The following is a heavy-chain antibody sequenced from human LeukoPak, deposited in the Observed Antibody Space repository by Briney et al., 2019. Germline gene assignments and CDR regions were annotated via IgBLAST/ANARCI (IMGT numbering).Heavy chain of an antibody. Sequence: GGSLRLSCAASGFTFGSYGMSWVRQAPGKGLEWVSFITPNADRTSYADSVEGRFTISRDNPRNTLYMQMNSLRNEDTALYYCAIMHGYYDGSGYWVQWGQGTLVTVSS. V-gene: IGHV3-23*01. J-gene: IGHJ1*01. D-gene: IGHD3-22*01. CDR3: AIMHGYYDGSGYWVQ. CDR2: ITPNADRT. CDR1: GFTFGSYG.